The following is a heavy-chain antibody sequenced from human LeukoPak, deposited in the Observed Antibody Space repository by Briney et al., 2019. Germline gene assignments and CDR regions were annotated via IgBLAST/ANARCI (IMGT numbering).Heavy chain of an antibody. J-gene: IGHJ4*02. Sequence: GGSLRLSCAASGFTFSSYAMSWVRQAPGKGLEWVSTISATGGSIYYADSVRGRLTISRDNSKNTVYLQMNSLRAEDTAVHYCARVRVRAYFDYWGQGTLVTVSS. CDR3: ARVRVRAYFDY. CDR2: ISATGGSI. V-gene: IGHV3-23*01. CDR1: GFTFSSYA. D-gene: IGHD3-3*01.